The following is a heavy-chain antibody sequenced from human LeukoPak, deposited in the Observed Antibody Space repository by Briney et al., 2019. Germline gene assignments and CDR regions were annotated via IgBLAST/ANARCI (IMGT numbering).Heavy chain of an antibody. D-gene: IGHD3-10*01. Sequence: ASVKVSCKASGYTFTGYYMHWVRQAPGHGLEWMGWINPNSGGTHYAQKCQGRVTMTRDTSISTAYMERSRLRADDTAVYYCARDSPGQDGSGSYEWGFDPWGQGTLVTVSS. CDR3: ARDSPGQDGSGSYEWGFDP. J-gene: IGHJ5*02. CDR1: GYTFTGYY. V-gene: IGHV1-2*02. CDR2: INPNSGGT.